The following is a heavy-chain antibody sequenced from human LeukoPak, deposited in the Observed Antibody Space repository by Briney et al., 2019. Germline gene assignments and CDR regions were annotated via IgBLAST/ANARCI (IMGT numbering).Heavy chain of an antibody. CDR1: GFTFSSYG. CDR2: ISSGSTTI. J-gene: IGHJ6*02. CDR3: ARGGGLDV. Sequence: GGSLRLSCAASGFTFSSYGMNWVRQAPGKGLEWVSYISSGSTTIYYADSVKGRFTISRDNAENSLYLQMSSLRAEDTAVYFCARGGGLDVWGQGVTVTVSS. D-gene: IGHD3-16*01. V-gene: IGHV3-48*01.